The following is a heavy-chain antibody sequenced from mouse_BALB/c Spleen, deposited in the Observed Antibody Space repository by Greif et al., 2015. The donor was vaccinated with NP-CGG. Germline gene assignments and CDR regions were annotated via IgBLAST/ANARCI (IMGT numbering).Heavy chain of an antibody. CDR1: GHTFTSYN. V-gene: IGHV1-12*01. Sequence: QVQLQQSGAELVKPGASVKMSCKASGHTFTSYNMHWVKQTPGQGLEWIGAIYPGNGDTSYNQKFKGKATLTADKSSSTAYMQLSSLTSEDSAVYYCQITTTAMDYWGQGTSVTVSS. J-gene: IGHJ4*01. CDR2: IYPGNGDT. CDR3: QITTTAMDY. D-gene: IGHD2-4*01.